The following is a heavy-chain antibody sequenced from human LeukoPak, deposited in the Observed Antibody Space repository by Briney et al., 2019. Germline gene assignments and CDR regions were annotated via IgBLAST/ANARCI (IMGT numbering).Heavy chain of an antibody. J-gene: IGHJ6*02. Sequence: GASVKVSCKASGYTFTSYYMHWVRQAPGQGLEWMGIINPSGGSTSYAQKFQGRVTMTRDTSTSTVYMEPSSLRSEDTAVYYCARGAPDDFWRGYYYYYYGMDVWGQGTTVTVSS. D-gene: IGHD3-3*01. V-gene: IGHV1-46*01. CDR1: GYTFTSYY. CDR3: ARGAPDDFWRGYYYYYYGMDV. CDR2: INPSGGST.